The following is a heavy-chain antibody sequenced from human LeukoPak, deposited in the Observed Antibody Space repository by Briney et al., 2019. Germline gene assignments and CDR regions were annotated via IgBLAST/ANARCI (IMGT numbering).Heavy chain of an antibody. CDR2: INHSGST. CDR3: AXXXDRIYYYYYYMDV. CDR1: GGSFSGYY. Sequence: SETLSLTCAVYGGSFSGYYWSWIRQPPGKGLERIGEINHSGSTNYNPSLKSRVTISVDTSKNQFSLKLSSVTAADTAVYYCAXXXDRIYYYYYYMDVWGKGTTVTVSS. V-gene: IGHV4-34*01. J-gene: IGHJ6*03. D-gene: IGHD2-21*02.